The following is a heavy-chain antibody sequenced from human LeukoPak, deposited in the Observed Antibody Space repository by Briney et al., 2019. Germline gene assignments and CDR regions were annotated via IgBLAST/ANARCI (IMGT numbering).Heavy chain of an antibody. V-gene: IGHV1-2*02. Sequence: GASVKVSCKASGYTFTGYYMHWVRQAPGQGLEWMGWINPNSGGTNYAQKFRGRVTMTRDTSISTAYMELSRLRSDDTAVYYCARACSGGSCHYYYGMDVWGQGTTVTVSS. CDR2: INPNSGGT. CDR3: ARACSGGSCHYYYGMDV. D-gene: IGHD2-15*01. J-gene: IGHJ6*02. CDR1: GYTFTGYY.